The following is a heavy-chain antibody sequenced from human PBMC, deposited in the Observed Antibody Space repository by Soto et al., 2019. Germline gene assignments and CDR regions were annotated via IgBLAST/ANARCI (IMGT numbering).Heavy chain of an antibody. CDR3: ATGGERDSYYHSGWR. CDR1: GGTFSNYA. V-gene: IGHV1-69*12. Sequence: QVQLVQSGAEVKKPGSSVKVSCKASGGTFSNYALDWVRQAPGQGLEWMGGIIPIVGTVRHAQNFQGRVTITAAESTATAYMDLSSLRYEDTAMYFCATGGERDSYYHSGWRWGQGALVTVSS. J-gene: IGHJ1*01. D-gene: IGHD3-22*01. CDR2: IIPIVGTV.